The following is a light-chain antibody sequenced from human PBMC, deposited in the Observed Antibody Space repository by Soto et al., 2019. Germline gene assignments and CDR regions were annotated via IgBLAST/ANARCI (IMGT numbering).Light chain of an antibody. J-gene: IGLJ3*02. CDR1: SSDVGSYDL. CDR3: CSYAGSSTFRV. Sequence: QSALTQPASVSGSPGQSITISCTGTSSDVGSYDLVSWYQQHPGKAHKLMIYEVSNRPSGVSDRFSGSKSGNTASLTISGLQAEDEADYYCCSYAGSSTFRVFGGGTKLTVL. V-gene: IGLV2-23*02. CDR2: EVS.